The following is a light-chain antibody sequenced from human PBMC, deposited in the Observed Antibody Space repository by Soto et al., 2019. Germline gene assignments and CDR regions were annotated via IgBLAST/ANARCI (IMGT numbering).Light chain of an antibody. Sequence: SPMTHSQTSLSASVGDTVTMTGRASQSIALSVNWYQQKPGKAPKLLIYVAFTLESGVPSRFSGSGSGTEFTLTIRSLQPEDFATYYCQQSSLLPITFCHVRRLEIK. CDR1: QSIALS. CDR2: VAF. CDR3: QQSSLLPIT. V-gene: IGKV1-39*01. J-gene: IGKJ5*01.